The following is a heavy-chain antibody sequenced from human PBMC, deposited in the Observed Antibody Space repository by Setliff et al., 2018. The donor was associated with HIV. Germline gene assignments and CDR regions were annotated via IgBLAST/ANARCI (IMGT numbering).Heavy chain of an antibody. CDR2: IYTSGSA. D-gene: IGHD2-15*01. J-gene: IGHJ3*02. CDR1: GGSMSGTFY. CDR3: ARVPLYCSGGKCFSISAFHI. Sequence: SETLSLTCSVSGGSMSGTFYWGWIRQPAGKGLEWIGHIYTSGSATFNPSLKSRVTISLDTSKNQFSLKLSSVTAADTAVYYCARVPLYCSGGKCFSISAFHIWGQGTTVTVSS. V-gene: IGHV4-61*09.